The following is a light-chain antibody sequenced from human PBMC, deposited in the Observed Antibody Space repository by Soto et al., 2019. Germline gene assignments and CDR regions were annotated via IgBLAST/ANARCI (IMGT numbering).Light chain of an antibody. J-gene: IGKJ4*01. Sequence: EIVMTQSPDTLSVSPGERATLSCRASQTVGTNLAWYKQRPGQAPSLLVYGASSRATNIPARFTGSGSGTEFTLTISSLQSEDFAVYYGQQYNDRPLTFGGGTKVEIK. CDR1: QTVGTN. CDR2: GAS. CDR3: QQYNDRPLT. V-gene: IGKV3-15*01.